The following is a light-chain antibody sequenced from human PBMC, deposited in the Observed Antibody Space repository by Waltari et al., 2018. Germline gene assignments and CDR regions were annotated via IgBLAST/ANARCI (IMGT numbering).Light chain of an antibody. CDR3: QSADSSGNPVI. Sequence: SFELTQPPSVSVSPGQTASITCSGNTLPKQYAYCYQQKPGQAPVLIMDKDSERPSGIPERLSGSSSGITVTLTISGVQAEDEADYYCQSADSSGNPVIFGGGTKLTVL. J-gene: IGLJ2*01. V-gene: IGLV3-25*03. CDR1: TLPKQY. CDR2: KDS.